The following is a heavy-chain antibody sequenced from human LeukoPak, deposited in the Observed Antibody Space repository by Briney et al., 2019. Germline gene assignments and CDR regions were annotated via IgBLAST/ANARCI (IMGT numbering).Heavy chain of an antibody. CDR1: GFTFSSYS. CDR2: ISSSSSYI. CDR3: ARKVGATVGWFDP. Sequence: GGSLRLSCAASGFTFSSYSMNWVRQAPGKGLEWVSSISSSSSYIYYADSVKGRFTISRDNAKNSLYLQMNSQRAEDTAVYYCARKVGATVGWFDPWGQGTLVTVSS. J-gene: IGHJ5*02. V-gene: IGHV3-21*01. D-gene: IGHD1-26*01.